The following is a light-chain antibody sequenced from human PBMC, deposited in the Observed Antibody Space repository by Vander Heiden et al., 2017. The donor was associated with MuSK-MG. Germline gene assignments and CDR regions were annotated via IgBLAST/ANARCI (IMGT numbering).Light chain of an antibody. J-gene: IGLJ2*01. CDR3: QEWNSRTWV. V-gene: IGLV3-1*01. Sequence: SYELTQPPSVSVSPGQTASITCSGDKLGDKYACWYQQKPGQSPGLGSYQDSKRPSGIPERFSGSNSATTATLTISGTQAVDDSYYYCQEWNSRTWVFGGGTKLTVL. CDR2: QDS. CDR1: KLGDKY.